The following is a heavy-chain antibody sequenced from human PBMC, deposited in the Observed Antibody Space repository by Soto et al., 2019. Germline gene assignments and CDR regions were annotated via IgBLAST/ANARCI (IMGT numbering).Heavy chain of an antibody. CDR1: GASVTSFGYS. CDR2: MYHSGSS. V-gene: IGHV4-30-2*01. Sequence: QILLQESGSGLVRPSQTLSLICSVSGASVTSFGYSWIWIRQPPGQGLEWIGYMYHSGSSYYNPSLQSRVSMSVDTSRNQFSLTLAAVTAADTAIYYCAGYYEVNPYFDPCGKGILVTVSS. J-gene: IGHJ5*02. CDR3: AGYYEVNPYFDP. D-gene: IGHD3-16*01.